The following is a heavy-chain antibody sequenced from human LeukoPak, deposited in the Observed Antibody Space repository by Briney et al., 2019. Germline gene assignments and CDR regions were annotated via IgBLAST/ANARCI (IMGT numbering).Heavy chain of an antibody. CDR1: GFTFSSYA. V-gene: IGHV3-23*01. Sequence: GGSLRLSCAASGFTFSSYAMSWVRQAPGKGLEWVSAISGSGGSTYYADSVKGRFTISRDNSKNTLYLQMNSLRAEDTAVYYCAKDPHYDFRSGPYYFDYWGQGTLVTVSS. CDR2: ISGSGGST. J-gene: IGHJ4*02. D-gene: IGHD3-3*01. CDR3: AKDPHYDFRSGPYYFDY.